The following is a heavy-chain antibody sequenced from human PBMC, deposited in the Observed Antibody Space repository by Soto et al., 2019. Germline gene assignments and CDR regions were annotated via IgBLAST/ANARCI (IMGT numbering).Heavy chain of an antibody. J-gene: IGHJ4*02. CDR3: ARAQLAVAPLDY. CDR2: IIPIFGTA. CDR1: GGTFSSYA. V-gene: IGHV1-69*06. Sequence: SVKVSCKASGGTFSSYAISWVRQAPGKGLEWMGGIIPIFGTANYAQKFQGRVTITADKSTSTAYMELSSLRSEDTAVYYCARAQLAVAPLDYWGQGTLVTVSS. D-gene: IGHD6-19*01.